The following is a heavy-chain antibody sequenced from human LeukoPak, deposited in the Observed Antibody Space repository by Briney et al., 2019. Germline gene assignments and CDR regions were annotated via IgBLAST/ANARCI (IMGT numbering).Heavy chain of an antibody. CDR2: ISRSGNTI. J-gene: IGHJ3*02. CDR1: GFTFSGCE. D-gene: IGHD3-10*01. V-gene: IGHV3-48*03. CDR3: ARVATMVRVPLDALDI. Sequence: PGGSLRLSCAISGFTFSGCELTWVRQAPGKGLEWISYISRSGNTIYYADSVKGRFTTSRDNAKNSLYLQMNSLRVEDTAVYYCARVATMVRVPLDALDIWGQGTMFSVSS.